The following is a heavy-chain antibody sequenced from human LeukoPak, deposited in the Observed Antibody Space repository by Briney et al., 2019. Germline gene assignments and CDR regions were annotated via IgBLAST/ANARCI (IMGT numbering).Heavy chain of an antibody. V-gene: IGHV4-39*07. CDR1: GGSINNNNYY. Sequence: SETLSLTCTVSGGSINNNNYYWGWIRQPPGKGLEWIGSIYYSGNTYYNPSFKSRVTISIDTSENQFSLNLTSVSAADTAVYYCARGSGYVYYWGQGTLVTVSS. CDR3: ARGSGYVYY. J-gene: IGHJ4*02. CDR2: IYYSGNT. D-gene: IGHD5-12*01.